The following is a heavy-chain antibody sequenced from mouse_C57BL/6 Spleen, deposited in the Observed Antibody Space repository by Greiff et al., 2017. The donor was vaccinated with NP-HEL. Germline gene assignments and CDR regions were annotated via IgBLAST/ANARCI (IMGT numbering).Heavy chain of an antibody. D-gene: IGHD2-5*01. CDR1: GFNIKDDY. Sequence: VQLQQSGAELVRPGASVKLSCTASGFNIKDDYMHWVKQRPEQGLEWIGWIDPENGDTEYASKFQGKATITADTSSNTAYLQLSSLTSEDTAVYYCTRGYSNYYYAMDYWGQGTSVTDSS. CDR3: TRGYSNYYYAMDY. CDR2: IDPENGDT. V-gene: IGHV14-4*01. J-gene: IGHJ4*01.